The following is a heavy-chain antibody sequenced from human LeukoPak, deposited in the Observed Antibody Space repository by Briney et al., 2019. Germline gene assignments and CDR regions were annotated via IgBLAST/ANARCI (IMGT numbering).Heavy chain of an antibody. CDR1: GGPISSYY. CDR2: IYYSGST. Sequence: SETLSLTCTVSGGPISSYYWSWIRQPPGKGLEWIGYIYYSGSTNYNPSLKSRLTISVDTSKNQFSLKLSSVTAADTAVYYCARRGPSGTLDYWGQGTLVTVSS. D-gene: IGHD1-26*01. J-gene: IGHJ4*02. CDR3: ARRGPSGTLDY. V-gene: IGHV4-59*08.